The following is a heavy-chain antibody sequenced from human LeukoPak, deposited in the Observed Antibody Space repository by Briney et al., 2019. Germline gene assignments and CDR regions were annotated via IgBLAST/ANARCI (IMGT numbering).Heavy chain of an antibody. J-gene: IGHJ4*02. D-gene: IGHD6-13*01. CDR1: GFTFSNAW. V-gene: IGHV3-15*01. CDR2: IKSKAHGGTT. CDR3: TTSPAAGIDY. Sequence: GGSLRLSCAASGFTFSNAWMSWVRQAPGKALEWLGRIKSKAHGGTTDYAAPVKGRFTVSRDDSQNTFFLQMNSLKTEDTAVYYCTTSPAAGIDYWGQGTLVTVSS.